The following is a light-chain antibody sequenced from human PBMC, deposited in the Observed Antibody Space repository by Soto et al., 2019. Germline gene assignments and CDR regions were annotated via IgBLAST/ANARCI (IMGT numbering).Light chain of an antibody. Sequence: EIVMTQSPATLSVSPGERATLSCRASQSVSSNLAWYQQKPGQAPRLLIYGADTRATGIPARFRGDGSGTEFTITISSLQSEDFGVYYCQQYNNWPPVTFGGGTKVEIK. CDR3: QQYNNWPPVT. CDR1: QSVSSN. J-gene: IGKJ4*01. CDR2: GAD. V-gene: IGKV3-15*01.